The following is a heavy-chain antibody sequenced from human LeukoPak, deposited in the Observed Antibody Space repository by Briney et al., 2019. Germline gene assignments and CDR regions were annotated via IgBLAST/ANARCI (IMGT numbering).Heavy chain of an antibody. CDR3: ANGWSPDY. CDR1: GFTFSSYA. Sequence: GGSLRLSCAASGFTFSSYAMSWVRQAPGKGLEWVSGIRGSGGSTYYADSVKGRFTIFRDNSKNTLYLQMNSLRAEDTAVYHCANGWSPDYWGRGTQVTVSS. CDR2: IRGSGGST. D-gene: IGHD2-15*01. V-gene: IGHV3-23*01. J-gene: IGHJ4*02.